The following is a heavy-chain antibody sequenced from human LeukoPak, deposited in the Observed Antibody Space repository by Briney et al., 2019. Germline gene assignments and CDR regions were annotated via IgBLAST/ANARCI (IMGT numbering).Heavy chain of an antibody. Sequence: GRSLRLPCSASGFPFSSYAMHWVRQAPGKGLEYVSAISDSGGSTYYADSVKGRFTISRDNSKNTLYLQMSSLRAEDTAVYFCVRGYSFGPYGMDVWGQGTTVTVSS. J-gene: IGHJ6*02. V-gene: IGHV3-64D*09. CDR2: ISDSGGST. CDR1: GFPFSSYA. D-gene: IGHD2-15*01. CDR3: VRGYSFGPYGMDV.